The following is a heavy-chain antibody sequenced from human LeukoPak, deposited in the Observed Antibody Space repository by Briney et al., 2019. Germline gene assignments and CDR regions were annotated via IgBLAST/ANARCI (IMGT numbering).Heavy chain of an antibody. Sequence: GGSLRLSCAGSGFALKSYSLTWVRQAPGKGLEWVSTISSTSAYIHYADSVKGRFTISRDNVDNVVYLEMNSLGAEDTATYYCARVAVSGPTGWFDSWGQGTLVIVSS. V-gene: IGHV3-21*01. J-gene: IGHJ5*01. CDR2: ISSTSAYI. D-gene: IGHD2-8*02. CDR3: ARVAVSGPTGWFDS. CDR1: GFALKSYS.